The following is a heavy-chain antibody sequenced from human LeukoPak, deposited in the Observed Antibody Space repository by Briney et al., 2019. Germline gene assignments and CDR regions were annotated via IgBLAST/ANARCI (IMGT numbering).Heavy chain of an antibody. CDR2: IYYSGST. V-gene: IGHV4-30-4*01. Sequence: SETLSLTCTVSGGSISSGDYYWSWIRQPPGKGLEWIGYIYYSGSTYYNPSLKSRVTISVDTSKNQFSLKLSSVTAADTAVYYCAKELWFGESPRRGMDVWGQGTTVTVSS. J-gene: IGHJ6*02. CDR1: GGSISSGDYY. CDR3: AKELWFGESPRRGMDV. D-gene: IGHD3-10*01.